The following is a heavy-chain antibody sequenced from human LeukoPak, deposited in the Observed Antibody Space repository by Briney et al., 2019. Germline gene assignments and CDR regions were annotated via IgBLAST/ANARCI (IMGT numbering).Heavy chain of an antibody. Sequence: SETLSLTCTVSGGSISSSSYYWGWIRQPPGKGLEWIGSIYYSGSTYYNPSLKSRVTISVDTSKNQFSLKLSSVTAADTAVYYCARELWFGELSSGFDPWGQGTLVTVSS. CDR3: ARELWFGELSSGFDP. CDR2: IYYSGST. V-gene: IGHV4-39*07. J-gene: IGHJ5*02. D-gene: IGHD3-10*01. CDR1: GGSISSSSYY.